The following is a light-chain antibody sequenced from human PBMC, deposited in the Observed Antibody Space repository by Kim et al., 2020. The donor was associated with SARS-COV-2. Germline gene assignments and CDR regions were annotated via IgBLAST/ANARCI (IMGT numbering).Light chain of an antibody. CDR2: QDS. Sequence: VTQGKTASITCSGDKLGDKYACWYQQKPGQSPVLVIYQDSKLPSGIPERFSGSNSGNTATLTISGTQAMDEADYYCQAWDSSTYYVFGTGTKVTVL. CDR1: KLGDKY. J-gene: IGLJ1*01. V-gene: IGLV3-1*01. CDR3: QAWDSSTYYV.